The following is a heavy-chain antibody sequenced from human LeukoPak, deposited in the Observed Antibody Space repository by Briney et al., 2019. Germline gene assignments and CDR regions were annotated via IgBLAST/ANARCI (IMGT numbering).Heavy chain of an antibody. V-gene: IGHV4-30-2*01. CDR3: AREGGEERYCSGGSCYYGMDV. Sequence: SQTLSLTCAFSGGSLSSGGYSGSWIRQPPGKGLEWIGYIYHSGSTYYNPSLKSRVTISADRSKNQFSLKLSSVTAADTAVYYCAREGGEERYCSGGSCYYGMDVWGQGTTVTVSS. J-gene: IGHJ6*02. CDR2: IYHSGST. D-gene: IGHD2-15*01. CDR1: GGSLSSGGYS.